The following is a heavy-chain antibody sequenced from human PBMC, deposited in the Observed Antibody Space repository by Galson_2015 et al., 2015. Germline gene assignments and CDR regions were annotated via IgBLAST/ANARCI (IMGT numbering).Heavy chain of an antibody. V-gene: IGHV3-53*01. CDR3: ARGRGFIFDF. J-gene: IGHJ4*02. Sequence: SLRLSCAASGFTASSNYMAWFRQAPGKGLEWVSVLSKTDTAYYVDSVRGRFTISRDNSKNTVYLQMDHLTVDDTAVYYCARGRGFIFDFWGQGTLVTVSS. D-gene: IGHD3-10*01. CDR1: GFTASSNY. CDR2: LSKTDTA.